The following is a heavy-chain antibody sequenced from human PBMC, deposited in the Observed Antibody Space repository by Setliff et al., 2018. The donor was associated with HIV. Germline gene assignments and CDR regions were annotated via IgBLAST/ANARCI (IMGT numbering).Heavy chain of an antibody. CDR1: GFTFSSYS. D-gene: IGHD3-3*01. CDR2: ISADGERT. Sequence: PGGSLRLSCAASGFTFSSYSMNWVRQAPGKGLVWVSTISADGERTYYPGSVKGRFTISRDNSNNALHLQMHSLTAEGTAVYYCAKGRVFGAANYFEYWGQGTPVTVSS. V-gene: IGHV3-23*01. CDR3: AKGRVFGAANYFEY. J-gene: IGHJ4*02.